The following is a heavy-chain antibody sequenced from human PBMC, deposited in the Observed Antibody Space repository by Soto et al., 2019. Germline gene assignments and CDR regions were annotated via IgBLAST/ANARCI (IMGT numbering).Heavy chain of an antibody. CDR2: IYYSGST. CDR3: ARDGDPNYYYYGMDV. Sequence: QVQLQESGPGLVKPSQTLSLTCTVSGGSISSGGYYWSWIRQHPGKGLEWIGYIYYSGSTYYNPYLKSRVTISVDTSKNQFSLKLSSVTAADTAVYYCARDGDPNYYYYGMDVWGQGTTVTVSS. D-gene: IGHD4-17*01. V-gene: IGHV4-31*03. CDR1: GGSISSGGYY. J-gene: IGHJ6*02.